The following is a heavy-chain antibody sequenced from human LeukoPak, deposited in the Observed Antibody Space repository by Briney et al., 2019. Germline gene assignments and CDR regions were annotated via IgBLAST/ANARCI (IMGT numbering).Heavy chain of an antibody. CDR2: ISGSGGST. Sequence: GGSLRLSCAASGFTFSSYAMSWVRQAPGKGLEWVSAISGSGGSTYYADSVKGRFTISRDNSKNTLYLQMNSLRAEDTAVYYCAKDLYGSGRFRAHAELDYWGQGTLVTVSS. V-gene: IGHV3-23*01. CDR1: GFTFSSYA. J-gene: IGHJ4*02. CDR3: AKDLYGSGRFRAHAELDY. D-gene: IGHD3-10*01.